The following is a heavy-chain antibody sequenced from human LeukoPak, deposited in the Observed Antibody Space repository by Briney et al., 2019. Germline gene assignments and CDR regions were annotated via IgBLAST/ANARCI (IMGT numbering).Heavy chain of an antibody. V-gene: IGHV3-23*01. Sequence: PGWSLRLSCAASGFTFSSYAMSWVRQARGKGLEGVSVISCCCGCTYYADSVKGRFTISRDNSKNTLYLQMNSLRAEDTAVYYCAKGPTYGDYWFDYGGQGTLVTVSS. J-gene: IGHJ4*02. D-gene: IGHD4-17*01. CDR1: GFTFSSYA. CDR3: AKGPTYGDYWFDY. CDR2: ISCCCGCT.